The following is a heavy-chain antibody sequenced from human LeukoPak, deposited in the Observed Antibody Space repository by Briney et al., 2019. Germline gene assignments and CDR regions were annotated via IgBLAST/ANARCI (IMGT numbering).Heavy chain of an antibody. Sequence: GGSLRLSCAASGFTFSSYEMNWVRQAPGKGLEWVSYISSTGTTIYYADSVKGRFTISRDNAKNSLYLQMNSLRAEDTAVYYCARDIRGLGSCCDYWGQGTLVTVSS. CDR1: GFTFSSYE. CDR3: ARDIRGLGSCCDY. CDR2: ISSTGTTI. V-gene: IGHV3-48*03. D-gene: IGHD3-10*01. J-gene: IGHJ4*02.